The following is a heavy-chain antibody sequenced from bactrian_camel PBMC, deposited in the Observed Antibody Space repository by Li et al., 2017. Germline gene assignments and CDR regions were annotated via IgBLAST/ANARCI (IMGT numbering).Heavy chain of an antibody. D-gene: IGHD3*01. J-gene: IGHJ4*01. CDR2: IDNDGAT. CDR3: AADVCYGSSWGFVYNY. CDR1: GFTYAHYR. Sequence: HVQLDESGGGSVQAGGSLTLSCAASGFTYAHYRMGWFRQAPGKEREGVAAIDNDGATTYAASVMGRFTISEDTAKTTSYLKMDSLKPEDTAKYYCAADVCYGSSWGFVYNYFGQGTQVTVS. V-gene: IGHV3S53*01.